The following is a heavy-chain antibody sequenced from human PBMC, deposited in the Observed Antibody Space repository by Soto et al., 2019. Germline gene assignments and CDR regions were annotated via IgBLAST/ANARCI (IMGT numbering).Heavy chain of an antibody. J-gene: IGHJ5*02. CDR1: GGSISSYY. D-gene: IGHD2-21*02. Sequence: SETLSLTCTVSGGSISSYYWSWIRQPPGKGLEWIGYIYYSGSTNYNPSLKSRVTISVDTSKNQFSLKLSSVTAADTAVYYCAREDCGGDCSFGNWFDPWGQGTLVTVS. V-gene: IGHV4-59*01. CDR2: IYYSGST. CDR3: AREDCGGDCSFGNWFDP.